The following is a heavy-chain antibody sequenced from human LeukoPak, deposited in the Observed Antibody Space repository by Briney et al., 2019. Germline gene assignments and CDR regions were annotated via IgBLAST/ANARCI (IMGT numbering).Heavy chain of an antibody. J-gene: IGHJ4*02. CDR1: GFTFSTYG. CDR3: ARGLEGFDY. Sequence: GRSLRLSCAASGFTFSTYGMHWVRQAPGKGLEWVAVIWNDGSNKYYADSVKGRFTISRDNSKITLYLQMNSLRAEDTAVYYCARGLEGFDYWGQGTLVTVSS. CDR2: IWNDGSNK. V-gene: IGHV3-33*01.